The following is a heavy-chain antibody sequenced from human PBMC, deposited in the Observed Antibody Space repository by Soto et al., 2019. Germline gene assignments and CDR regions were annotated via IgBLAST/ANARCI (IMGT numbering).Heavy chain of an antibody. D-gene: IGHD3-3*01. V-gene: IGHV1-2*02. CDR1: GYPVTAYY. Sequence: QLHLVQSGAVVKKPGASVTVSCSASGYPVTAYYMHWVRQAPGRGLEWMGGINPATGAAKYTQTCQGRVTMTRDTSTSTVFMELSGLTSEDTAAFYWARGGGVGVAGSAAFDMWGQGTLVTVSS. CDR2: INPATGAA. J-gene: IGHJ3*02. CDR3: ARGGGVGVAGSAAFDM.